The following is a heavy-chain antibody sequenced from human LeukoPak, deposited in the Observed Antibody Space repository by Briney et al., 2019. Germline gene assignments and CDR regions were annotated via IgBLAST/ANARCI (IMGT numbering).Heavy chain of an antibody. CDR2: INTDGSST. CDR1: GFTFSSYW. Sequence: GGSLRLSCAASGFTFSSYWMHWVRQAPGKGLVWVSGINTDGSSTSYADSVKGQFTISRDNAKNTLYLQMNSLRAEDTAVYYCYGANAEHWGQGTLVTVSS. V-gene: IGHV3-74*01. D-gene: IGHD4-23*01. J-gene: IGHJ1*01. CDR3: YGANAEH.